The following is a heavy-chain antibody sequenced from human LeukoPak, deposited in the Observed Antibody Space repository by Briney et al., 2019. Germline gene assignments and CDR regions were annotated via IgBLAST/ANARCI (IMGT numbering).Heavy chain of an antibody. Sequence: PGGSLRLSCAASGFNFNNFAMSWVRQAPGKGPEWLSAMTGPADTTYYAESVKGRFTISRDYSKSMVYLQMTSLRVEDTAIYYGAKGAEIDHWGQGTLVTVSS. CDR2: MTGPADTT. V-gene: IGHV3-23*01. J-gene: IGHJ4*02. CDR1: GFNFNNFA. CDR3: AKGAEIDH.